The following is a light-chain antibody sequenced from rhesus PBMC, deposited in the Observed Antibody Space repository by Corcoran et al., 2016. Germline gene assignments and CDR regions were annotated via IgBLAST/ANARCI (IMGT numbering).Light chain of an antibody. J-gene: IGKJ1*01. Sequence: DIQMTPSPSSLSASVGDTVTITCRASQSISIWLDWYQPKAGKAPNFLIYRGSNLKHGVPSRFSGRGSGTDFTLTISSLQPEDIATYYCQQHDNSPWTFGQGTKVEIK. V-gene: IGKV1-69*01. CDR2: RGS. CDR1: QSISIW. CDR3: QQHDNSPWT.